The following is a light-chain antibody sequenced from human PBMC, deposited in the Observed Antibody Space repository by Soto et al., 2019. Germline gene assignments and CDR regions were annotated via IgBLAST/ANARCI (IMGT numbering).Light chain of an antibody. V-gene: IGKV3-20*01. Sequence: ELVMTQSPGTLSLSPGESATLXXRTRQSVSSSDLAWYQQKPGRAPRXXIYDTSTRATGIPDRFSGSGSGTDFTLTINRLEPEDCAVYFCQQYGGSGKSFGQGTKVDIK. CDR1: QSVSSSD. CDR2: DTS. J-gene: IGKJ1*01. CDR3: QQYGGSGKS.